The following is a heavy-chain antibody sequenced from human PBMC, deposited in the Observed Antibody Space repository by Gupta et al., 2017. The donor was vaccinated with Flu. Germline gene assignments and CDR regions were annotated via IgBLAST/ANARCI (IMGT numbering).Heavy chain of an antibody. CDR3: ARERGGVGNSFDY. D-gene: IGHD1-1*01. Sequence: FSSYAFNWVRQAPGEGLEWMGGIIPIFGPTTYAQKFQGRVTITADESTRTVYMDLSRLRSEDTALYFCARERGGVGNSFDYWGQGTLVTVS. CDR2: IIPIFGPT. J-gene: IGHJ4*02. CDR1: FSSYA. V-gene: IGHV1-69*01.